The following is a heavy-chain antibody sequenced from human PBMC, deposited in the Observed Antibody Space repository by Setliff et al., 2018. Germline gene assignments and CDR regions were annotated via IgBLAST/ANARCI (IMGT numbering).Heavy chain of an antibody. CDR3: ARDTGWYYFDY. Sequence: SETLSLTCSVSGGSISIYFWNWIRQPAGKGLEWIGRISTSGSTTYNPPLKSRVTMSVDTSKNHFSLKLSSVTAADTAVYYCARDTGWYYFDYWGQGTLVTVSS. CDR2: ISTSGST. V-gene: IGHV4-4*07. CDR1: GGSISIYF. D-gene: IGHD6-19*01. J-gene: IGHJ4*02.